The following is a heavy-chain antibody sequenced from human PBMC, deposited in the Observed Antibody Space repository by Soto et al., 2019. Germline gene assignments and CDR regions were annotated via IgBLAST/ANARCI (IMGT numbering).Heavy chain of an antibody. Sequence: SGPTLVNPTQTLTLTCTFSGFSLSTNEAGVGWIRQPPGEALEWLALIYWNDDERYSPSLRSRLTITKDTSTNQVVLTMTNMDLVNTAKYYCAHRRALGHCNSTSSLDVFDIWAKGTMVTVS. V-gene: IGHV2-5*01. CDR3: AHRRALGHCNSTSSLDVFDI. D-gene: IGHD2-2*01. J-gene: IGHJ3*02. CDR1: GFSLSTNEAG. CDR2: IYWNDDE.